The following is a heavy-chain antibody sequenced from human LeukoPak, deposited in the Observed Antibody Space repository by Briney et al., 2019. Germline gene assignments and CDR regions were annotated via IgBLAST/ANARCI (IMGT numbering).Heavy chain of an antibody. Sequence: PSETLFLTCTVSGGSISSYYWSWIRQPAGKGLEWIGRIYTSGSTNYNPSLKSRVTMSIDTSKNQFSLNLTSVTAADTAVYYCARVYSSSSGTTFDYWGQGTLVTVSS. CDR3: ARVYSSSSGTTFDY. V-gene: IGHV4-4*07. D-gene: IGHD6-6*01. CDR1: GGSISSYY. CDR2: IYTSGST. J-gene: IGHJ4*02.